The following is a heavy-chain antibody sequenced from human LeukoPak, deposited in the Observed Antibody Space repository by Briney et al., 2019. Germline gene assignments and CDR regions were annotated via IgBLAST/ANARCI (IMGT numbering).Heavy chain of an antibody. CDR3: ARSVRGVDFYFDY. Sequence: SETLSLTCTVSGGSISSYYWSWIRQPPGKGLEWIGYIYYSGSTNYNPSLKSRVTISVDTSKNQFSLKLSSVTAADTAVYYCARSVRGVDFYFDYWGQGTLVTVSS. CDR2: IYYSGST. D-gene: IGHD3-10*01. V-gene: IGHV4-59*08. J-gene: IGHJ4*02. CDR1: GGSISSYY.